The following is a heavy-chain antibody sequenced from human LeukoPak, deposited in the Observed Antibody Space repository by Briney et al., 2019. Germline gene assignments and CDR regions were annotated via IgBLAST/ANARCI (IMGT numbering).Heavy chain of an antibody. CDR1: GGSFSGYY. J-gene: IGHJ4*02. D-gene: IGHD2-2*01. CDR3: ARQGTITYAYFDY. CDR2: INHSGST. Sequence: SETLSLTCAVYGGSFSGYYWGWIRQPPGKGLEWIGEINHSGSTNYNPSLKSRVTISVDTSKNQSSLKLSSVTAADTAVYYCARQGTITYAYFDYWSQGTLVTVSS. V-gene: IGHV4-34*01.